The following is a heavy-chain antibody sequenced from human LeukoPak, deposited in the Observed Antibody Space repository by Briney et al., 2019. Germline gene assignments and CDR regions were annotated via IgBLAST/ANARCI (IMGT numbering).Heavy chain of an antibody. CDR1: GFTFSNYG. J-gene: IGHJ4*02. CDR3: ARPLLGYTYGFDY. Sequence: GGSLRLSCAVSGFTFSNYGMHWVRQAPGKGLEWVAFLRYDGSRKYYADSVKGRFTISRDNAKNSLYLQMNSLRAEDTAVYYCARPLLGYTYGFDYWGQGTLVTVSS. V-gene: IGHV3-30*02. D-gene: IGHD5-18*01. CDR2: LRYDGSRK.